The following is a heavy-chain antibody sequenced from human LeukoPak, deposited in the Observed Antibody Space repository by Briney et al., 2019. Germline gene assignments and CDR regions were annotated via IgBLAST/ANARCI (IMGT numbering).Heavy chain of an antibody. D-gene: IGHD3-9*01. V-gene: IGHV4-30-4*01. CDR3: ARDSYYDIENDAFDI. J-gene: IGHJ3*02. CDR1: GGSISSGDYY. CDR2: IYYSGST. Sequence: TLSLTCTVSGGSISSGDYYWSWIRQPPGKGLEWIGYIYYSGSTYYNPSLKSRVTISVDTSKNQFSLKLSSVTAADTAVYYCARDSYYDIENDAFDIWGQGTMVTVSS.